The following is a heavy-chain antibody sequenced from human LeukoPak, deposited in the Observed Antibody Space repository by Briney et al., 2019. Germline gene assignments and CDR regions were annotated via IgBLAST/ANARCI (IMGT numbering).Heavy chain of an antibody. CDR2: IYYSGST. D-gene: IGHD3-22*01. CDR3: ARLSPQYYYDSSGTRGNSGEDY. Sequence: SETLSLTCAVSGGSISSGGYSWSWIRQPPGKGLEWIGYIYYSGSTNYNPSLKSRVTISVDTSKNQFSLKLSSVTAADTAVYYCARLSPQYYYDSSGTRGNSGEDYWGQGTLVTVSS. CDR1: GGSISSGGYS. J-gene: IGHJ4*02. V-gene: IGHV4-61*08.